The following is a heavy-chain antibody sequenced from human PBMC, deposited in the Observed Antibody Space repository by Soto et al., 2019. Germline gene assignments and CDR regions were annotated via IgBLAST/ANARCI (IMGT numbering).Heavy chain of an antibody. CDR2: ISSSSSYT. CDR3: ARSTEVGGSYYYYYGMDV. Sequence: PXGSLRLSFAASGFTFSDYYMSWIRQAPGKGLEWVSYISSSSSYTNYADSVKGRFTISRDNAKNSLYLQMNSLRAEDTAVYYCARSTEVGGSYYYYYGMDVWGQGTTVTVSS. J-gene: IGHJ6*02. V-gene: IGHV3-11*06. CDR1: GFTFSDYY. D-gene: IGHD1-26*01.